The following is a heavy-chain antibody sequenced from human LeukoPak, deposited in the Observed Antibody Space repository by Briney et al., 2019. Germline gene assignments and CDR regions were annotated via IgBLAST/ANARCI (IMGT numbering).Heavy chain of an antibody. CDR1: GGSISSYY. V-gene: IGHV4-59*01. CDR3: ASQYYYDSSGYSILDAFDI. CDR2: IYYSGST. Sequence: PSETLSLTCTVSGGSISSYYWSWIRQPPGKGLEWIGYIYYSGSTNYNPSLKSRVTISVDTSRNQFSLKLSSVTAADTAVYYCASQYYYDSSGYSILDAFDIWGQGTMVTVSS. J-gene: IGHJ3*02. D-gene: IGHD3-22*01.